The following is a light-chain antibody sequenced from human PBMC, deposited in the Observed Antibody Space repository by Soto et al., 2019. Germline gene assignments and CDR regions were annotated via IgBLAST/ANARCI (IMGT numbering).Light chain of an antibody. CDR2: AAS. J-gene: IGKJ5*01. V-gene: IGKV1-9*01. CDR3: QQQGRSWIT. CDR1: QDISNF. Sequence: DIQFTQSPSFLSASVGDRVTITCRASQDISNFLAWYQQKTGKAPKILIYAASTLQSGVPSRFRGSGSGREFTLTISRLQPEDFEVYYCQQQGRSWITFGQGTRLEIK.